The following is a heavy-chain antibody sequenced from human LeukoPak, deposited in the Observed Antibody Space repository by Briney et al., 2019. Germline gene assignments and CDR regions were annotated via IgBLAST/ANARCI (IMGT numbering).Heavy chain of an antibody. V-gene: IGHV1-2*02. J-gene: IGHJ4*02. CDR2: INPNSGGT. CDR1: GYTFTGYY. CDR3: ARDSVDGSGTYYNDSPDY. D-gene: IGHD3-10*01. Sequence: ASVKVSCKASGYTFTGYYMHWVRQAPGQGLEWMGWINPNSGGTNYAQDFHGRVTMTRDTSISTAYMELSRLRSDDTAVYYCARDSVDGSGTYYNDSPDYWGQGTLVTVSS.